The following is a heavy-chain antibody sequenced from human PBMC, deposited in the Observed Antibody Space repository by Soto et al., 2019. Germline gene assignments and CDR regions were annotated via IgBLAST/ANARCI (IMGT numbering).Heavy chain of an antibody. CDR2: IIPIFGTA. CDR1: GGTFSSYA. Sequence: SVKVSCKASGGTFSSYAISWVRKAPGQGLEWMGGIIPIFGTANYAQKFQGRVTITADESTSTAYMELSSLRSEDTAVYYCAREDIVVVPAAIAYYYYGMDVWGQGTTVTVSS. D-gene: IGHD2-2*02. CDR3: AREDIVVVPAAIAYYYYGMDV. J-gene: IGHJ6*02. V-gene: IGHV1-69*13.